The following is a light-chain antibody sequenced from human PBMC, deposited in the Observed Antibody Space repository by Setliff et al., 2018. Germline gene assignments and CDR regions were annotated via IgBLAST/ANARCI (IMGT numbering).Light chain of an antibody. V-gene: IGLV2-23*02. CDR1: SSDVETYNI. Sequence: ALTQPASVSGSPGQSITISCTGSSSDVETYNIVSWYQQHPGKAPKILIYQVNQRPSGVSDRFSGSKSGNTASLTISGLQAEDEADYYCCSYAGTYTFGVFGTGTKV. CDR2: QVN. CDR3: CSYAGTYTFGV. J-gene: IGLJ1*01.